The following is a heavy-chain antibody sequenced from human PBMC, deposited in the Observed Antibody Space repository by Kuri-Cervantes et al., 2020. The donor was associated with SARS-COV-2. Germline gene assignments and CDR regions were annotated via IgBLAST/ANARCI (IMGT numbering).Heavy chain of an antibody. CDR1: GFTFSSYA. V-gene: IGHV3-23*01. Sequence: GESLKISCAASGFTFSSYAMSWVRQAPGKGLEWVSAISGSGGSTYYADSVKGRFTISRDNSKNTLYLEMSSLRVEDAAVYYCARDWALHPDFRGQGTLVTVSS. J-gene: IGHJ4*02. CDR2: ISGSGGST. D-gene: IGHD3-16*01. CDR3: ARDWALHPDF.